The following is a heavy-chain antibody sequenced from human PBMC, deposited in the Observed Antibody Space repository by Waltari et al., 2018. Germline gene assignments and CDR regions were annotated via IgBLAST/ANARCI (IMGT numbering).Heavy chain of an antibody. CDR3: ATDVGATTGFDY. CDR1: GNPLTNYY. Sequence: EVQLVQSGAEEKNPGPTVKISCQVSGNPLTNYYIHWVQQAPGKGLEWMGLVDPEDGETRYAEKFQGRVTITADTSTDTAYMELSSLRSEDTAVYYCATDVGATTGFDYWGQGTLVTVSS. V-gene: IGHV1-69-2*01. J-gene: IGHJ4*02. D-gene: IGHD1-26*01. CDR2: VDPEDGET.